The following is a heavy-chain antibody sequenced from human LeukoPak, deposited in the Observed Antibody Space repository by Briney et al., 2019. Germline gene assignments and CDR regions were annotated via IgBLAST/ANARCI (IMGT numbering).Heavy chain of an antibody. CDR3: ARDTPFENIVVVVAAPEYFDY. CDR2: ISAYNGNT. D-gene: IGHD2-15*01. Sequence: GASVKVSCKASGYTFTSYGISWVRQAPGQGLEWMGWISAYNGNTNYAQKLQGRVTMTTDTSTSTAYMELRSLRSDDTAVYYCARDTPFENIVVVVAAPEYFDYWGQGTLVTVSS. J-gene: IGHJ4*02. CDR1: GYTFTSYG. V-gene: IGHV1-18*01.